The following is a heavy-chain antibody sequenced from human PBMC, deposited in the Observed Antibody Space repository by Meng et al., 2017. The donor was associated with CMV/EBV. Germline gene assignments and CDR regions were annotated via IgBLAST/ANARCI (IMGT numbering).Heavy chain of an antibody. V-gene: IGHV3-33*06. Sequence: CGALGFTFNSKGMHWVRQATGKGLEWVAVIWYDGSNEYYAGTVKGRFTISRDNSKNTLYLQMNSLRAEDTAVYYCANSRYSSSWYSYWGQGTLVTVSS. J-gene: IGHJ4*02. CDR1: GFTFNSKG. D-gene: IGHD6-13*01. CDR3: ANSRYSSSWYSY. CDR2: IWYDGSNE.